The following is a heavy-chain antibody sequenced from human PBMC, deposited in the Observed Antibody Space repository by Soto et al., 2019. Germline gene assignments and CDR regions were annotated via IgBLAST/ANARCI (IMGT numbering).Heavy chain of an antibody. Sequence: QVQLQESGPGLVRPSQTLSLTCTVSAGSISTINYYWRWIRQRPEKGLEWIGYISYSGSTFYHSSLKSRVTISLDTSKKQFSLTPTSVTAADTAVYYCARSAQWDGVDPWGQGTMVTVSS. CDR1: AGSISTINYY. J-gene: IGHJ3*01. V-gene: IGHV4-31*03. CDR3: ARSAQWDGVDP. CDR2: ISYSGST. D-gene: IGHD2-21*01.